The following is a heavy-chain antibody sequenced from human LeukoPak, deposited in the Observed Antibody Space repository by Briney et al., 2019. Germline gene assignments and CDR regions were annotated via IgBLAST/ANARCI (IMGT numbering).Heavy chain of an antibody. CDR3: ARDTYGSGSYLHDY. V-gene: IGHV3-30-3*01. D-gene: IGHD3-10*01. J-gene: IGHJ4*02. CDR1: GFTFSSYA. CDR2: ISYDGSNK. Sequence: PGGSLRLSCAASGFTFSSYAMHWVRQAPGKGLEWVAVISYDGSNKYYADSVKGRFTISRDNSKSTLYLQMNSLRAEDTAVYYCARDTYGSGSYLHDYWGQGTLVTVSS.